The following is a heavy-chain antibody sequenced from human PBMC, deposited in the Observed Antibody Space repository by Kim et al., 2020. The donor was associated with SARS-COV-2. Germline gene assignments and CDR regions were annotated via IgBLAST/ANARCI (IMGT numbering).Heavy chain of an antibody. D-gene: IGHD2-21*02. V-gene: IGHV3-43*02. CDR3: VKAYCGPDCFFGDDY. CDR1: GFTFHNYA. J-gene: IGHJ4*02. CDR2: ISTNGDIT. Sequence: GGSLRLSCAASGFTFHNYAMHWVRQPPGKGLEWISLISTNGDITFYADSVRGRFTLSRDNSKNSLYLQMNSLRSEDTALYYCVKAYCGPDCFFGDDYWGQGILVTVSS.